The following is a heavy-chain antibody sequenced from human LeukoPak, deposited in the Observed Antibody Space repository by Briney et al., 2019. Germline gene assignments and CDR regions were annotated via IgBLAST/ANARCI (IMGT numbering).Heavy chain of an antibody. J-gene: IGHJ4*02. CDR3: AKDLESTGSNSGWYGGDY. CDR2: ISYDGFTT. CDR1: GFTFSSNG. D-gene: IGHD6-19*01. V-gene: IGHV3-30*18. Sequence: GGSLRLSCAASGFTFSSNGMHWVRQAPGKGLEWVAVISYDGFTTFYVDSVKGRFTVSRDNSKNTLYLQMNSLRAEDTAVYYCAKDLESTGSNSGWYGGDYWGQGTLVTVSS.